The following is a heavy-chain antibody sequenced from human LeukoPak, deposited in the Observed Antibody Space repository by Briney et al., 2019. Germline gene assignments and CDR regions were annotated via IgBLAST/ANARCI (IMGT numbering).Heavy chain of an antibody. Sequence: PSGGSLRLSCAASGFTFSSYAMSWVRQARGKGREWVSAISGSGGSTYYADCVKGRFTIARDNGKNSVYQQMNTLRAEDTAVYYCARRADDYSHPYDYWGQGTLVTVSS. CDR3: ARRADDYSHPYDY. D-gene: IGHD3-16*01. V-gene: IGHV3-23*01. J-gene: IGHJ4*02. CDR2: ISGSGGST. CDR1: GFTFSSYA.